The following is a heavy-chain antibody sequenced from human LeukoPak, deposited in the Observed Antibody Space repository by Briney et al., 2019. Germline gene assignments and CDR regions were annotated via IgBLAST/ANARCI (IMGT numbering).Heavy chain of an antibody. CDR3: ARARGGGNCQGGRCSHGMDV. CDR1: GFTFSSYS. Sequence: GGSLRLSCAASGFTFSSYSMNWVRQAPGKGLEWVSSISSSSSYIYYADSVKGRFTISRDNAKNSLYLQMNSLRAEDTAVYYCARARGGGNCQGGRCSHGMDVWGQGTTVTVSS. J-gene: IGHJ6*02. V-gene: IGHV3-21*01. D-gene: IGHD2-21*01. CDR2: ISSSSSYI.